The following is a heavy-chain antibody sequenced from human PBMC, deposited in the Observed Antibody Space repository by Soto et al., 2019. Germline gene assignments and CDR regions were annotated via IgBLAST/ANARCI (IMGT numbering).Heavy chain of an antibody. CDR1: GFSLSTSGVA. Sequence: QITLKESGPTLVKPTQTLTLTCTFSGFSLSTSGVAVGWIRQCQGKALEWLSVIYWDDDNRSSPSLRNRLTITKATTKNQVVLTITNLDPGDTATDYWAHRDRASGGLFDHWGQGILVNVSS. V-gene: IGHV2-5*02. J-gene: IGHJ4*02. D-gene: IGHD3-10*01. CDR3: AHRDRASGGLFDH. CDR2: IYWDDDN.